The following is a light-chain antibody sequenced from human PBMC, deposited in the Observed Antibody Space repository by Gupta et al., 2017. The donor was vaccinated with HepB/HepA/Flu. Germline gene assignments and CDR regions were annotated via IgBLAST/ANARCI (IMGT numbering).Light chain of an antibody. CDR2: QDS. V-gene: IGLV3-1*01. Sequence: SYDLTQPPSVSVSPGQTASIPCSGDKLGDKYACWYQQKPGQSPVLVIYQDSKRPSGIPERFSGSNSGNTATLTISGTQGMDEADYYCQAWDSSTVVFGGGTKLTVL. J-gene: IGLJ2*01. CDR3: QAWDSSTVV. CDR1: KLGDKY.